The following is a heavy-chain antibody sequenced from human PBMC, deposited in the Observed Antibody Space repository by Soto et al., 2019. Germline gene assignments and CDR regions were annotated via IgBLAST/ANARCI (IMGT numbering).Heavy chain of an antibody. CDR2: IIPIFTQT. V-gene: IGHV1-69*08. J-gene: IGHJ6*02. CDR1: GYTFTIYT. D-gene: IGHD1-26*01. CDR3: ARGGVGAAGGMDV. Sequence: QVQLVQSGAEVKKPGSSVKVSCKSSGYTFTIYTVTWVRQAPGQGLEWMGRIIPIFTQTNYAQKFQDRVTITADKSTSTVYMELSGLRYEDTAVYYCARGGVGAAGGMDVWGQGTTSPST.